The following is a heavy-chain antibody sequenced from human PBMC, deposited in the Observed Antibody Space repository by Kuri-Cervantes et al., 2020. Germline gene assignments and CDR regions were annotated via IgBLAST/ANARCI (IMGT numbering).Heavy chain of an antibody. CDR3: ATGTVVTAPDAFDI. V-gene: IGHV1-24*01. CDR1: GGTFSSYA. J-gene: IGHJ3*02. Sequence: ASVKVSCKASGGTFSSYAISWVRQAPGQGLEWMGGFDPEDGETIYAQKFQGRVTMTEDTSTDTAYMELSSLRSEDTAVYYCATGTVVTAPDAFDIWGQGTMVTVSS. D-gene: IGHD2-21*02. CDR2: FDPEDGET.